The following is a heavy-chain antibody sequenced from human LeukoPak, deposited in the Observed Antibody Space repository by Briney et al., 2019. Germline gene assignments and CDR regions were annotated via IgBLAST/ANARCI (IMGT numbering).Heavy chain of an antibody. V-gene: IGHV3-7*01. D-gene: IGHD3-22*01. CDR1: GFTFSSYW. J-gene: IGHJ4*02. CDR3: ARDGGYYYDSSRDY. CDR2: IKQDGSEK. Sequence: GGSLRLSCAASGFTFSSYWMSWVRQAPGKGLEWVANIKQDGSEKYYVDSVKGRFTISRDNAKNSLYLQMNSLRAEDTAVYYWARDGGYYYDSSRDYWGQGPLVTVSS.